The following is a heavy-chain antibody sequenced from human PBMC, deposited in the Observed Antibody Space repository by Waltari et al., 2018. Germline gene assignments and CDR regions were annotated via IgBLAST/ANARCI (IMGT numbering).Heavy chain of an antibody. D-gene: IGHD3-10*01. J-gene: IGHJ4*02. CDR3: ARGRSYYGSGSYRGDDY. CDR1: GGSFSGYY. CDR2: INHSGST. Sequence: QVQLQQWGAGLLKPSETLSLTCAVYGGSFSGYYWSWSRQPPGKGLEWIGEINHSGSTTSNPSPKSLVTISVDTSKNQFSLKLSSVTAADTAVYYCARGRSYYGSGSYRGDDYWGQGTLVTVSS. V-gene: IGHV4-34*01.